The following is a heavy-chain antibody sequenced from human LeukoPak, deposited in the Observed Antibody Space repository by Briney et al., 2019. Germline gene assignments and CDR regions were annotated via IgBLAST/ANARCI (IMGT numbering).Heavy chain of an antibody. CDR2: ISGSGGST. CDR3: TTDSEYSSGWMDAFDI. J-gene: IGHJ3*02. CDR1: GFTFNNYW. V-gene: IGHV3-23*01. D-gene: IGHD6-19*01. Sequence: PGGSLRLSCAASGFTFNNYWMTWVRQAPGKGLEWVSAISGSGGSTYYADSVKGRFTISRDNSKNTLYLQMNSLKTEDTAVYYCTTDSEYSSGWMDAFDIWGQGTMVTVSS.